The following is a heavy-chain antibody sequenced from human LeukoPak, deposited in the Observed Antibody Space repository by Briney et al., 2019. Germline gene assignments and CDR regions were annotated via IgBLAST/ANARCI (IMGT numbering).Heavy chain of an antibody. CDR3: AARHYLWFGELPP. CDR2: ISGSGGST. J-gene: IGHJ5*02. CDR1: GFTFSSYA. Sequence: GGSLRLSCAASGFTFSSYAMSWVRQAPGKGLEWVSAISGSGGSTYYADSVKGRFTTSRDNSKNTLYLQMSSLRAEDTAVYYCAARHYLWFGELPPWGQGTLVTVSS. D-gene: IGHD3-10*01. V-gene: IGHV3-23*01.